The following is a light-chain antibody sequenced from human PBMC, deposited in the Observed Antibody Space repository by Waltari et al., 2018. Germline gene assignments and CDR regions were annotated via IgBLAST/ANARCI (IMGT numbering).Light chain of an antibody. CDR1: QNIGNW. Sequence: DIQMTQSPSTLSASVGDRVTVTCRATQNIGNWLAWYQQKLGKAPKLLINKASSLESGVPSRFSGSGSGTEFTLTISSLQPDEFATYFCQQYNSYPMAFGQGTRLEIK. CDR2: KAS. CDR3: QQYNSYPMA. V-gene: IGKV1-5*03. J-gene: IGKJ5*01.